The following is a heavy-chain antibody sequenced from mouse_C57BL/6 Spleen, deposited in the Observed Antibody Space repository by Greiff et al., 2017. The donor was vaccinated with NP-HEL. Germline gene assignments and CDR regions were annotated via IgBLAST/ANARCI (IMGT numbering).Heavy chain of an antibody. D-gene: IGHD1-3*01. V-gene: IGHV5-4*01. Sequence: EVKLVESGGGLVKPGGSLKLSCAASGFTFSSYAMSWVRQTPEKRLEWVATISDGGSYTYYPDNVKGRFTISRDNAKNNLYLQMSHLKSEDTAMYYCARDGGEYNSRSFDYWGQGTTLTVSS. CDR3: ARDGGEYNSRSFDY. CDR2: ISDGGSYT. J-gene: IGHJ2*01. CDR1: GFTFSSYA.